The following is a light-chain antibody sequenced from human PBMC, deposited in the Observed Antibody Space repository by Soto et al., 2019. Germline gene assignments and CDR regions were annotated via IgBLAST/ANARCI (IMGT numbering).Light chain of an antibody. CDR3: QQYDNFLII. Sequence: DIQMTQSPSSLSASVGDRVTITCRASQDITNYLNWYQHKPGKAPKLLIYDASTLETGVPSRFSGSGSGRDFTVTISGLHPEEIGTYYSQQYDNFLIIFGQGTRLEIK. CDR2: DAS. V-gene: IGKV1-33*01. CDR1: QDITNY. J-gene: IGKJ5*01.